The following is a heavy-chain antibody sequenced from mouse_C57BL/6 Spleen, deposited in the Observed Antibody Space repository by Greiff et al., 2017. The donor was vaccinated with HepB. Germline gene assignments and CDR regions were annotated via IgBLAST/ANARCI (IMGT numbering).Heavy chain of an antibody. D-gene: IGHD1-1*01. V-gene: IGHV1-9*01. CDR3: ARDQVADYYGSSYAYYYAMDY. CDR1: GYTFTGYW. CDR2: ILPGSGST. J-gene: IGHJ4*01. Sequence: VQLQQSGAELMKPGASVKLSCKATGYTFTGYWIEWVKQRPGHGLEWIGEILPGSGSTNYNEKFKGKATFTADTSSNTAYIQLSSLTTEDSAIYYCARDQVADYYGSSYAYYYAMDYWGQGTSVTVSS.